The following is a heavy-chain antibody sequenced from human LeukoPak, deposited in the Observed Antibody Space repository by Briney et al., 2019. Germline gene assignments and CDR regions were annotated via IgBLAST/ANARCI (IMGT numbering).Heavy chain of an antibody. J-gene: IGHJ5*02. V-gene: IGHV4-61*02. CDR3: ARDLGSQSWALYNWFDP. D-gene: IGHD1-26*01. CDR1: GGSISSGSYY. Sequence: PSQTLSLTCTVSGGSISSGSYYWSWIRQPAGKGLEWIGRIYTSGSTNYNPSLKSRVTISVDTSKNQFSLKLSSVTAADTAVYYCARDLGSQSWALYNWFDPWGQGTLVTVSS. CDR2: IYTSGST.